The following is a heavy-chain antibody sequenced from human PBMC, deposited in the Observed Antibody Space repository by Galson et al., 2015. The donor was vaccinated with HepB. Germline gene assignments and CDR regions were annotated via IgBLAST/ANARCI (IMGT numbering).Heavy chain of an antibody. V-gene: IGHV3-23*01. CDR3: AKVTGNYSPFDS. D-gene: IGHD1-7*01. CDR2: ISGSADST. J-gene: IGHJ4*02. CDR1: GFTFSSNA. Sequence: SLRVSCAASGFTFSSNAMNWVRQGPGKGLEWVSAISGSADSTYYADSVQGRFTISTDNSKNTLYLQMNSLRAEDTAVYYCAKVTGNYSPFDSWGQGTLVTVSS.